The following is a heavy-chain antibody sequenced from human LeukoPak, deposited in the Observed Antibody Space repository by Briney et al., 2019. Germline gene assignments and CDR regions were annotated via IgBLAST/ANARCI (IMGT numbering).Heavy chain of an antibody. J-gene: IGHJ5*02. CDR2: ISAYNGNT. Sequence: GASVKVSCKASGYTFTSYGISWVRQAPGQGLEWMGWISAYNGNTNYAQKLQGRVTMTTDTSTSTAYMELRSLRSEDTAVYYCARALNYYGSGSYIDNWFDPWGQGTLVTVSS. CDR3: ARALNYYGSGSYIDNWFDP. D-gene: IGHD3-10*01. V-gene: IGHV1-18*01. CDR1: GYTFTSYG.